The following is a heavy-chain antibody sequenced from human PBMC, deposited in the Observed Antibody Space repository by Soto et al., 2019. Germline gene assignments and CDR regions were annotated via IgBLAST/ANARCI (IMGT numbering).Heavy chain of an antibody. CDR3: TRLPVAANGGAIDY. CDR1: GGSISSAGYS. D-gene: IGHD6-19*01. J-gene: IGHJ4*02. Sequence: QVQLQESVPGLVKPSQTLSLTCTVSGGSISSAGYSLNWIRQHPGKGLEWIGSIYSIGSTYYNPSLKSRVTISLDTSKHQFSRKLSSVTAADTAVFYCTRLPVAANGGAIDYWGQGTLVTVSS. CDR2: IYSIGST. V-gene: IGHV4-31*03.